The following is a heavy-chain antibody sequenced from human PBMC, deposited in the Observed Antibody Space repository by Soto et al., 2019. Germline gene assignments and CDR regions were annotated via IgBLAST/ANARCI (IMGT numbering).Heavy chain of an antibody. J-gene: IGHJ4*02. CDR3: ARETGTTRGAVIDY. CDR1: GGSISSGGYY. D-gene: IGHD1-7*01. Sequence: QVQLQESGPGLVKPSQTLSLTCTVSGGSISSGGYYWSWIRQHPGKGLEWIGYIYYSGSTYYNPSLKSRVTISVDTSKNQFSLKLSSVTAADTAVYYCARETGTTRGAVIDYWGQGTLVTVSS. V-gene: IGHV4-31*03. CDR2: IYYSGST.